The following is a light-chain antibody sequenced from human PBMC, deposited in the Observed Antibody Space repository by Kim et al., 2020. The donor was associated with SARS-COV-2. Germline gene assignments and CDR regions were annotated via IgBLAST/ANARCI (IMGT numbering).Light chain of an antibody. CDR3: QQRSNWPPALT. J-gene: IGKJ4*01. Sequence: PGERATLSCRASQSVGTYLAWYQQKPGQAPRLLIYDASNRATGIPARFSGSGSGTDFTLTIISLESEDFAVYYCQQRSNWPPALTFGGGTKVDIK. V-gene: IGKV3-11*01. CDR2: DAS. CDR1: QSVGTY.